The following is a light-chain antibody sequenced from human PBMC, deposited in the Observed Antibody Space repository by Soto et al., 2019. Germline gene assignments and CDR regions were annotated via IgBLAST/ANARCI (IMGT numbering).Light chain of an antibody. CDR2: AAS. CDR1: QGISSY. Sequence: DIQLTQSPSFLSASEGDRVTIICRASQGISSYLAWYQQKPGKAPKLLMYAASTLQRGVPSRFSGSGSGTEFTLAISSLQPDDFATYYCQQYNSYSITFGQGTRVEIK. V-gene: IGKV1-9*01. J-gene: IGKJ5*01. CDR3: QQYNSYSIT.